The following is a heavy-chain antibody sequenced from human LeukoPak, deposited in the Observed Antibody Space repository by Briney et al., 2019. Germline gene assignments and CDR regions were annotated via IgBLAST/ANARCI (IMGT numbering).Heavy chain of an antibody. V-gene: IGHV3-48*04. Sequence: GGSLRLFCAASGFPFSSFIKNWVRQAPGEGLEVVSFFSSSSSTRYYADSVRGRFTTAGDNAKNSLYLQMNSLRAEDTAVYYCARELIAARPSIDYWGQGTLVAVSS. CDR3: ARELIAARPSIDY. CDR2: FSSSSSTR. D-gene: IGHD6-6*01. J-gene: IGHJ4*02. CDR1: GFPFSSFI.